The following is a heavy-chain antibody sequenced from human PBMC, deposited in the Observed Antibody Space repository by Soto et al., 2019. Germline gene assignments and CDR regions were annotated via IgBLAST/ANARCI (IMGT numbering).Heavy chain of an antibody. CDR3: TTDPRPNDYYDNSGCPLDNWFDP. V-gene: IGHV3-15*07. J-gene: IGHJ5*02. Sequence: GGALRLSCAASGFIFSNAWMNWGRQAPGKGLEWVGRIKSKTDGGTTDYAAPVKGRFTISRDDSKNTLYLQMNSLKTEDTAVYYCTTDPRPNDYYDNSGCPLDNWFDPWGQGTLVTVSS. CDR1: GFIFSNAW. D-gene: IGHD3-22*01. CDR2: IKSKTDGGTT.